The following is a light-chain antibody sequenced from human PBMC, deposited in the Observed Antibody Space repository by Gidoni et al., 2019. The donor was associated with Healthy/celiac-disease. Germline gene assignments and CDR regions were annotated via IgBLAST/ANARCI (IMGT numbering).Light chain of an antibody. CDR3: QQRSNWPPT. V-gene: IGKV3-11*01. J-gene: IGKJ1*01. CDR1: QSVSSY. Sequence: PATLSLSPGKRATLSCRASQSVSSYLAWYQQKPGQAPRLLIYDASNRATGIPARFSGSGSGTDFTLTISSLEPEDFAVYYCQQRSNWPPTFGQGTKVEIK. CDR2: DAS.